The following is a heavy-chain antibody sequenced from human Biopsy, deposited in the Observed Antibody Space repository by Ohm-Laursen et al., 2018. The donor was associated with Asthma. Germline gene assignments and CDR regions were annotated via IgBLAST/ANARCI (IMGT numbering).Heavy chain of an antibody. CDR3: ARTYYDFLTGQVKDVFGV. J-gene: IGHJ3*01. D-gene: IGHD3-9*01. Sequence: EASVKVSCKASGYNFISFAIHSVRQAPGQRLEWMGWVNTGNGDTKYSQKFQGRVTITRDTSASTAYMELRSLRSEDTATYYCARTYYDFLTGQVKDVFGVWGQGTMVTVSS. CDR1: GYNFISFA. V-gene: IGHV1-3*04. CDR2: VNTGNGDT.